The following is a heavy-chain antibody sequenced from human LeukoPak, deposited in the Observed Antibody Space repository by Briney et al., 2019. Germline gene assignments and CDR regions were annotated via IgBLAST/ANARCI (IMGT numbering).Heavy chain of an antibody. CDR2: ITWNSGSI. Sequence: PGGSLRLSCAGSGFTFDDYAMHWVRQARGKGVEGVSGITWNSGSIGYADSVKGRFTISRDNAKNSLYLQMNSLRAEDTAFYYCARYTGYSISGPTYYWGQGTLVTVSS. CDR1: GFTFDDYA. CDR3: ARYTGYSISGPTYY. V-gene: IGHV3-9*01. D-gene: IGHD6-13*01. J-gene: IGHJ4*02.